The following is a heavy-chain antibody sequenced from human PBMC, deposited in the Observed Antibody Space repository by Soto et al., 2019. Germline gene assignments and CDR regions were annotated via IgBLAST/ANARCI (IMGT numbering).Heavy chain of an antibody. CDR3: ARGPAHTVTTLVLSRNYYYYGMDV. J-gene: IGHJ6*02. V-gene: IGHV4-34*01. CDR2: INHSGST. D-gene: IGHD4-17*01. Sequence: ETLSVTGSVYGASFSGYYWSWIRQPPGKGLEWIGEINHSGSTNYNPSLKSRVTISVDTSKNQFSLKLSSVTAADTAVYYCARGPAHTVTTLVLSRNYYYYGMDVWGQGTTVTVSS. CDR1: GASFSGYY.